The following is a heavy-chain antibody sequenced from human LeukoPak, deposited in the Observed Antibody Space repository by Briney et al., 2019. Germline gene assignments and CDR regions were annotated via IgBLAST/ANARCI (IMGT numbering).Heavy chain of an antibody. CDR3: ARITHYYDSSGYYHHPYFDY. Sequence: SETLSLTCTVSGGSISSGDYYWSWIRQPPGTGLEWIGYIYYSGSTYYNPSLKSRVTISVDTSKNQFSLKLSSVTAADTAVYYCARITHYYDSSGYYHHPYFDYWGQGTLVTVSS. CDR1: GGSISSGDYY. V-gene: IGHV4-30-4*01. CDR2: IYYSGST. D-gene: IGHD3-22*01. J-gene: IGHJ4*02.